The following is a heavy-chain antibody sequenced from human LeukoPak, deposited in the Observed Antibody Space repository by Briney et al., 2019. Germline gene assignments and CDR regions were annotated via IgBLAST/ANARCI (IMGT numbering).Heavy chain of an antibody. CDR2: ISNSGDKT. J-gene: IGHJ3*02. CDR3: ARNGAAVKYDYVWGSYGGAFDI. V-gene: IGHV3-23*01. D-gene: IGHD3-16*01. Sequence: GGSLRLSCAASGFTFSRYAMSWVRQAPGKGLEWVSSISNSGDKTFYAASVKGRFTISRDNSKNTLYLQMNSLRAEDTAVYYCARNGAAVKYDYVWGSYGGAFDIWGQGTMVTVSS. CDR1: GFTFSRYA.